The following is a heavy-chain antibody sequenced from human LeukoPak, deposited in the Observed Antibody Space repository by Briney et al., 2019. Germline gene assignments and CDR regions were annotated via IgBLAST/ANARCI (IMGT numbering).Heavy chain of an antibody. V-gene: IGHV3-21*01. CDR2: ISSSSSYI. J-gene: IGHJ4*02. CDR3: ARDILSEGQQLVPNYFDY. D-gene: IGHD6-13*01. Sequence: PGRSLRLSCAASGFTFSSYSMNWVRQAPGKGLEWVSSISSSSSYIYYADSVKGRFTISRDNAKNSLYLQMNSLRAEDTAVYCCARDILSEGQQLVPNYFDYWGQGTLVTVSS. CDR1: GFTFSSYS.